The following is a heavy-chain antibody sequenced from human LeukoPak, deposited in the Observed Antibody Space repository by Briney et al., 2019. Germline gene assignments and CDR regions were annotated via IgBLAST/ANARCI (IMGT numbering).Heavy chain of an antibody. CDR3: AKVDYGDYGGIDY. CDR2: ISYDGSNK. CDR1: GFTFSSYG. Sequence: GGSLRLSCAASGFTFSSYGMHWVRQAPGRGPEWVAVISYDGSNKYYADSVKGRFTISRDNSKNTLYLQMNSLRAEDTAMYYCAKVDYGDYGGIDYWGQGTLVTVSS. J-gene: IGHJ4*02. D-gene: IGHD4-17*01. V-gene: IGHV3-30*18.